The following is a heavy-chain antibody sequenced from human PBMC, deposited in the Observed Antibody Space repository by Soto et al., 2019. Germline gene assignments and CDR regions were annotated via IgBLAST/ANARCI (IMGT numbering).Heavy chain of an antibody. V-gene: IGHV4-34*01. D-gene: IGHD6-13*01. Sequence: QVQLQQWGAGLLKPSENLSLTCAVYGGSFSGYYWSWIRQPPGKGLEWIGEINHSGSTNYNPSLKSRVTISVDTSKNQFSLKLSSVTAADTAVYYCARRGRYSSSWYLWFFDYWGQGTLVTVSS. CDR3: ARRGRYSSSWYLWFFDY. J-gene: IGHJ4*02. CDR1: GGSFSGYY. CDR2: INHSGST.